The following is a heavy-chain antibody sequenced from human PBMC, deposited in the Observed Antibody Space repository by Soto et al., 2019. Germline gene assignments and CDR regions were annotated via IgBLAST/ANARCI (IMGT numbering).Heavy chain of an antibody. CDR3: ARGGTTSLDY. D-gene: IGHD2-15*01. V-gene: IGHV5-51*01. CDR1: GYSFTNYW. CDR2: IYPVDSNT. Sequence: PGESLKISCKASGYSFTNYWIGWVRQMSGKGLEWMGVIYPVDSNTKFSPSFQGQVTMSVDNSISTAYLHWISLKASDTAIYYCARGGTTSLDYWGQGTQVTVSS. J-gene: IGHJ4*02.